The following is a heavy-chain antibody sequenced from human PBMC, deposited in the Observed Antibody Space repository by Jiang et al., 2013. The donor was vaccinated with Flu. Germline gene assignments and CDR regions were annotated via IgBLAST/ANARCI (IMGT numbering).Heavy chain of an antibody. V-gene: IGHV5-10-1*01. J-gene: IGHJ2*01. CDR1: GYSFATYW. D-gene: IGHD1-26*01. Sequence: GAEVKKPGESLKISCKGSGYSFATYWIGWVRQMPGRGLDWMGRIDPSDSFTDYSPSFRGHVTISVDNSISTAYLQWSSLKASDSAMYYCARRIVGTDRGGYFDLWGRGTLVTVSS. CDR2: IDPSDSFT. CDR3: ARRIVGTDRGGYFDL.